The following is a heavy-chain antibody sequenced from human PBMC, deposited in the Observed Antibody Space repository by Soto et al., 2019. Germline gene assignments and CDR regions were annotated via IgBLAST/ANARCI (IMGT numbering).Heavy chain of an antibody. CDR2: IHSTRSP. J-gene: IGHJ5*02. CDR3: ARSPAYGDYANLDT. D-gene: IGHD4-17*01. V-gene: IGHV4-4*07. Sequence: PSETLSLTCTVSGDSVSKYYWNWIRQPAGKGLEWIGRIHSTRSPNYNPSLKSRVTMSVDTSKNQFSLKLNLTSVIAADTAVYYCARSPAYGDYANLDTWGQGTLVTVSS. CDR1: GDSVSKYY.